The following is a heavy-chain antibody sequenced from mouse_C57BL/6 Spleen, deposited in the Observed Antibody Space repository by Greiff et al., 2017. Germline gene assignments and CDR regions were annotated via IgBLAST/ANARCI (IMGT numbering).Heavy chain of an antibody. D-gene: IGHD4-1*01. V-gene: IGHV1-39*01. CDR3: ARPLGRGDNAMDY. J-gene: IGHJ4*01. Sequence: VQLQQSGPELVKPGASVKLSCKASGYSFTDYNMNWVKQSTGKSLEWIGVINPNYGTTSYNQKFKGKATLTVDQSSSTAYMQLNSLTSEDSAVYYCARPLGRGDNAMDYWGQGTSVTVSS. CDR1: GYSFTDYN. CDR2: INPNYGTT.